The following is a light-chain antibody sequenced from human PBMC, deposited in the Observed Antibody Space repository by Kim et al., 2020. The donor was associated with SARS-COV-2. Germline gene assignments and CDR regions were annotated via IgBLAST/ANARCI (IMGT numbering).Light chain of an antibody. CDR3: QQYDSFAQYT. CDR2: DAS. CDR1: QSISSS. J-gene: IGKJ2*01. Sequence: ASVGDRVTIPCRASQSISSSLAWYQQKPGKAPNLLIYDASSLERGVPSRFSGSGSGTEFTLTISSLQPEDFATYFCQQYDSFAQYTFGQGTKLEI. V-gene: IGKV1-5*01.